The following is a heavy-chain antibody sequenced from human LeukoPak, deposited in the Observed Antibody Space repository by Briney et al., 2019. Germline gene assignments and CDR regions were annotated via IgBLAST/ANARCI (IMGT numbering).Heavy chain of an antibody. J-gene: IGHJ5*02. Sequence: SETLSLTCTVSGGSISSYYWSWIPQPPGKGLEWIGYIYYSGSTNYNPSLKSRVTISVDTSKNQFSLKLSSVTAADTAVYYCARDRYRGWFDPWGQGTLVTVSS. CDR3: ARDRYRGWFDP. CDR1: GGSISSYY. D-gene: IGHD4-11*01. V-gene: IGHV4-59*01. CDR2: IYYSGST.